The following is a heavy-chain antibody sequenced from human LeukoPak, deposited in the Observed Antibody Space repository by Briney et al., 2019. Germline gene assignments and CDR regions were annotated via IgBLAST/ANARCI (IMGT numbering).Heavy chain of an antibody. CDR2: IYYSGST. V-gene: IGHV4-59*01. D-gene: IGHD3-22*01. CDR1: GGSISSYY. J-gene: IGHJ3*02. CDR3: ARPLGYYDSSGYYLIDAFDI. Sequence: SETLSLTCTVPGGSISSYYWSWIRQPPGKGLEWIGYIYYSGSTNYNPSLKSRVTISVDTSKNQFSLKLSSVTAADTAVYYCARPLGYYDSSGYYLIDAFDIWGQGTMVTVSS.